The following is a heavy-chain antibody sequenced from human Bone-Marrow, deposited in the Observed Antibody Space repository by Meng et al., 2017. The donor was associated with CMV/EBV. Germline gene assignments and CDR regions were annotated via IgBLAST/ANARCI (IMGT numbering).Heavy chain of an antibody. CDR1: GFSFDDFA. D-gene: IGHD2-21*02. CDR3: VKGGGEKVTFDAMYV. CDR2: VSGNSGFK. V-gene: IGHV3-9*01. Sequence: SLKISCAASGFSFDDFAMHWVRQTPGEGLEWVSGVSGNSGFKGYADSVKGRFTISRDNARKTLSLQMNSLRAEDTALYYCVKGGGEKVTFDAMYVWGQGTTATVSS. J-gene: IGHJ6*01.